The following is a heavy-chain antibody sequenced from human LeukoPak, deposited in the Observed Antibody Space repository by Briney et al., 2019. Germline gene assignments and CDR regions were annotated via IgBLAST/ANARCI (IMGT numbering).Heavy chain of an antibody. J-gene: IGHJ6*03. CDR1: GASISSSDYY. CDR3: ARRPTTVTTGYYYYYMDV. V-gene: IGHV4-39*01. CDR2: IYYSGSA. D-gene: IGHD4-17*01. Sequence: SETLSLTCTVSGASISSSDYYWGWIRQSPGKGLEWIGTIYYSGSAYYNPSLKSRVTISVDTSKNQLSLKLTSVTAPDTSVYYCARRPTTVTTGYYYYYMDVWGKGTTVTVSS.